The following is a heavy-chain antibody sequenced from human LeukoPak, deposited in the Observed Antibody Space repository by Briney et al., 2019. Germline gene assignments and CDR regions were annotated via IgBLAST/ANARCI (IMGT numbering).Heavy chain of an antibody. V-gene: IGHV1-2*02. J-gene: IGHJ3*02. Sequence: ASVKVSCKASGYTFTGYYMHWVRQAPGQGLEWMGWINPNSGGTNYAQKFQGRVTMTRDTSISTAYMELSRLRSDDTAVYYCAIDSSGYYLPSGAFDIWGQGTMVTVSS. D-gene: IGHD3-22*01. CDR1: GYTFTGYY. CDR2: INPNSGGT. CDR3: AIDSSGYYLPSGAFDI.